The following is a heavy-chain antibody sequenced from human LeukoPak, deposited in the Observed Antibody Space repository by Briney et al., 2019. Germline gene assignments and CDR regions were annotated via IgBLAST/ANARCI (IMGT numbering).Heavy chain of an antibody. Sequence: GRSLRLSCAAPGLAFTGYGMHWVPQAPGKGLEWVADIWYDGSKKYYAHSAKGRFTISRDNSKNTLYLQMNSLRTEDTAVYYCAKGVSSSWSNDAFDIWGQGTMVTVSS. CDR1: GLAFTGYG. J-gene: IGHJ3*02. CDR3: AKGVSSSWSNDAFDI. CDR2: IWYDGSKK. V-gene: IGHV3-33*06. D-gene: IGHD6-13*01.